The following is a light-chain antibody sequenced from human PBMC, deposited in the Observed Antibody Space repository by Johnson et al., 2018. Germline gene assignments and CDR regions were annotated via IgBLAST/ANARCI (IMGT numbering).Light chain of an antibody. CDR3: GTWDSSLSAGNV. V-gene: IGLV1-51*02. J-gene: IGLJ1*01. Sequence: QSVLTQPPSVSEAPGQKVTISCSGSSSNIGNNYVSWYQQLPGTAPKLLIYENNKRPSGIPDRFSGSKSGTSATLGITGLQTGDEADYYCGTWDSSLSAGNVFGTGTKVTVL. CDR1: SSNIGNNY. CDR2: ENN.